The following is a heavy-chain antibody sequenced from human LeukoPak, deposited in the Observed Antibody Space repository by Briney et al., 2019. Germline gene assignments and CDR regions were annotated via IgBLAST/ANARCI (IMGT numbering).Heavy chain of an antibody. CDR1: GGSISSYY. J-gene: IGHJ6*02. D-gene: IGHD5-18*01. Sequence: SETLSLTCTVSGGSISSYYWSWIRQPPGKGLEWIGHIYYSGSTNYNPSLKSRVTISVDTSKNQFSLKLSSVTAADTAVYYCARARQPYYYYGMDVWGQGTTVTVSS. CDR3: ARARQPYYYYGMDV. CDR2: IYYSGST. V-gene: IGHV4-59*01.